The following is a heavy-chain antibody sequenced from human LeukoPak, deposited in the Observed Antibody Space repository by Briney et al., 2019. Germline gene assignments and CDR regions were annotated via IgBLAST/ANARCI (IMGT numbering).Heavy chain of an antibody. CDR1: GGTFSSYV. CDR3: ARSYDILTGYSPDYYFDY. D-gene: IGHD3-9*01. V-gene: IGHV1-69*04. CDR2: IIPILGIA. J-gene: IGHJ4*02. Sequence: SVKVSCKASGGTFSSYVISWVRQAPGQGLEWMGRIIPILGIANYAQKFQGRVTITADKSTSTAYMELSSLRSEDTAVYYCARSYDILTGYSPDYYFDYWGQGTLVTVSS.